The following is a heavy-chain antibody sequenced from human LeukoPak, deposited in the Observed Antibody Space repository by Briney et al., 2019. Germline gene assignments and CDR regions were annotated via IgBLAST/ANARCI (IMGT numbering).Heavy chain of an antibody. D-gene: IGHD1-26*01. CDR3: ARTQSQSGSYRYYFAY. CDR1: GGSVGSGGYY. V-gene: IGHV4-61*08. CDR2: IYYIRNT. J-gene: IGHJ4*02. Sequence: SEALSLTCTVSGGSVGSGGYYWSWIRQPPGGGLEWIGDIYYIRNTNYNPSLKSRVTMSLDPSKNQFSLKLNSVTAADTAVYYCARTQSQSGSYRYYFAYWGQGTLVTVSS.